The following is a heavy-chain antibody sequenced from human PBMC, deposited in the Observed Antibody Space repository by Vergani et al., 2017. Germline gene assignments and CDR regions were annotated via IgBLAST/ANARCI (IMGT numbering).Heavy chain of an antibody. CDR1: GFTFSSYA. J-gene: IGHJ6*03. Sequence: EVQLLESGGGLVQPGGSLRLSCAASGFTFSSYAMSWVRQAPGKGLEWVSVIYSGGSTYYADSVKGRFTISRHNSKNTLYLQMNSLRAEDTAVYYCARGSSSDYYYYDMDVWGKGP. D-gene: IGHD6-6*01. CDR3: ARGSSSDYYYYDMDV. V-gene: IGHV3-23*03. CDR2: IYSGGST.